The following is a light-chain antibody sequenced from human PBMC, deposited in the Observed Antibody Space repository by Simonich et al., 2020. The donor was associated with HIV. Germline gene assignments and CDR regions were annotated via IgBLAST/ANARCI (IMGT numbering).Light chain of an antibody. J-gene: IGKJ2*01. Sequence: EIVMTQSPATLSVSPGERATLSCRASQSVSSNLAWYQQKPGQSPRLLIYGASTRAAGIPARFSGSGSGTEFSLTISSLKSEDFVVYHCQQYGSSPYTFGQGTKLEIK. CDR2: GAS. CDR1: QSVSSN. CDR3: QQYGSSPYT. V-gene: IGKV3-15*01.